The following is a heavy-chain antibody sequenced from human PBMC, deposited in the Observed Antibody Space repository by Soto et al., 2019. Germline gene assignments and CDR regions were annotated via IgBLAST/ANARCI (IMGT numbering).Heavy chain of an antibody. CDR1: GFTFSRHW. CDR2: IKEDGSQK. V-gene: IGHV3-7*01. D-gene: IGHD4-17*01. CDR3: ARDTYGDYGQVLDY. J-gene: IGHJ4*02. Sequence: VQLVESGGGLVQPGGSLRLSCAASGFTFSRHWMTWVRQAPGKGLEYVANIKEDGSQKYYVDSVKGRFTISRDNAKNSVYLQMNSLRAEDSALYYCARDTYGDYGQVLDYWGQGTLVTVSS.